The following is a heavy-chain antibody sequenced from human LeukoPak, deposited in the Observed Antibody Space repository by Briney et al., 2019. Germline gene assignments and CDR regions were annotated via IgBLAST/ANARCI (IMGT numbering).Heavy chain of an antibody. CDR2: IYYSGST. CDR1: GGSISSYY. J-gene: IGHJ4*02. Sequence: SETLSLTCTVSGGSISSYYWSWIRQPPGKGLEWIWYIYYSGSTNYNPSLKSRVTISVDTSKNQFSLKLSSVTAADTAVYYCARDHLYFDYWGQGTLVTVSS. V-gene: IGHV4-59*01. CDR3: ARDHLYFDY.